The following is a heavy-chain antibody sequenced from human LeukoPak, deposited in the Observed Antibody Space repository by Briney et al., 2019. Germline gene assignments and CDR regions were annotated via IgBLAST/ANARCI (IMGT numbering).Heavy chain of an antibody. J-gene: IGHJ4*02. CDR1: GYTFTGYY. CDR2: INPKNGGT. CDR3: ARDVMFNY. V-gene: IGHV1-2*02. Sequence: ASVKVSCKASGYTFTGYYIYWVRQAPGQGLEWMGWINPKNGGTSYSQKFQGRVTMTRDTSISTVYMELNRLTSDDTAVYHCARDVMFNYWGQGTLVTVSS.